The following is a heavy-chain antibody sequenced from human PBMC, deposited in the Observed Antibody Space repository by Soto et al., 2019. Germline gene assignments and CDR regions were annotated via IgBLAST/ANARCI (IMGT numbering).Heavy chain of an antibody. V-gene: IGHV4-34*09. CDR2: INYSGST. CDR3: ARHVESTAATDS. Sequence: SETLSLTCAVYGGSFSGYYLSWIRQPPGKGLEWIGDINYSGSTNYNPSLKSRVSLSVDTSNNQFSLRLTSVTAADTAVYFCARHVESTAATDSWGQGTLVTVSS. D-gene: IGHD4-17*01. J-gene: IGHJ4*02. CDR1: GGSFSGYY.